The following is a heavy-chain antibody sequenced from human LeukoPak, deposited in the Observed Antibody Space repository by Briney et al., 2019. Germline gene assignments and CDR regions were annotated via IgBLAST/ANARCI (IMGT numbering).Heavy chain of an antibody. V-gene: IGHV3-30-3*01. CDR3: ARDPTSGWYDY. D-gene: IGHD6-19*01. Sequence: GRSLRLSCAASGFTFSSYAMHWVRQAPGKGLEWVAVISYDGSNKYYADSVKGRFTISRDNSKNTLYLQMNSLRAEDTAVYYCARDPTSGWYDYWGQGTLVTVSS. CDR2: ISYDGSNK. CDR1: GFTFSSYA. J-gene: IGHJ4*02.